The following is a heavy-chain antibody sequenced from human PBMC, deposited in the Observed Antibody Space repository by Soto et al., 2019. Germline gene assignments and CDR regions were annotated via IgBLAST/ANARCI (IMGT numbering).Heavy chain of an antibody. CDR3: ATTHWLIEDSYPLFDY. V-gene: IGHV1-24*01. CDR1: GYTLTELS. J-gene: IGHJ4*02. CDR2: FDPEDGET. D-gene: IGHD5-18*01. Sequence: GASVKVSCKVSGYTLTELSMHWVRQAPGKGLEWMGGFDPEDGETIYAQKFQGRVTMTEDTSTDTAYMELSSLRSEDTAVYYCATTHWLIEDSYPLFDYWGQGTLVTVSS.